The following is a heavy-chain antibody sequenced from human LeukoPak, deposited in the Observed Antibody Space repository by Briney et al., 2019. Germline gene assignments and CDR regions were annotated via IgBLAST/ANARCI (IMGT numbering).Heavy chain of an antibody. Sequence: GESLKISCKGSGYSFTTYWIGWVRQLPGEGLEWMGIIYPADSDTKYSPSFQGQVTISADTSISTAYLQWSSLKASDTAMYYCARRVRGTYHWGQGTLVTVSS. D-gene: IGHD3-16*02. V-gene: IGHV5-51*01. J-gene: IGHJ4*02. CDR1: GYSFTTYW. CDR3: ARRVRGTYH. CDR2: IYPADSDT.